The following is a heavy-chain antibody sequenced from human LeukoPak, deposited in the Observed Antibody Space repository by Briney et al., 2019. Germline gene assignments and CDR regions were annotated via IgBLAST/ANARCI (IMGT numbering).Heavy chain of an antibody. V-gene: IGHV3-74*01. J-gene: IGHJ3*02. D-gene: IGHD1-7*01. CDR2: ISSDGSST. CDR1: GFTFSSYG. Sequence: GGSLRLSCAASGFTFSSYGMTWVRQAPGKGLVWVSRISSDGSSTSYADSVKGRFTISRDNAKNTLYLQMNSLRAEDTAVYHCARAVTGTRNAFDIWGQGTMVTVSS. CDR3: ARAVTGTRNAFDI.